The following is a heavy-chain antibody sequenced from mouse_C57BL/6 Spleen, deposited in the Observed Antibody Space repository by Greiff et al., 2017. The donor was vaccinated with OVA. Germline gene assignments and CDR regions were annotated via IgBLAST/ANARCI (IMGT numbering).Heavy chain of an antibody. Sequence: EVKVEESGGGLVQPGGSMKLSCVASGFTFSNYWMNWVRQSPEKGLEWVAQIRLKSDNYATHYAESVKGRFTISRDDSKSSVYLQMNNLRAEDTGIYYCTDDYDYDSFFAYWGQGTLVTVSA. J-gene: IGHJ3*01. CDR3: TDDYDYDSFFAY. CDR1: GFTFSNYW. V-gene: IGHV6-3*01. D-gene: IGHD2-4*01. CDR2: IRLKSDNYAT.